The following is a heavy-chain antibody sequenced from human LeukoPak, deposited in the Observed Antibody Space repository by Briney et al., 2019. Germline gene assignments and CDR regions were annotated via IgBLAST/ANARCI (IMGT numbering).Heavy chain of an antibody. CDR1: GGSISSYY. D-gene: IGHD2-15*01. CDR3: ARGLLGYCSGGSCLYYFDY. CDR2: IYYSGST. Sequence: PSETLSLTCTVSGGSISSYYWSWIRQPPGKGLEWIGYIYYSGSTNYNPSLKSRVTLSVDTSKNQFSLKLSSVTAADTAVYYCARGLLGYCSGGSCLYYFDYWGQGTLVTVSS. J-gene: IGHJ4*02. V-gene: IGHV4-59*01.